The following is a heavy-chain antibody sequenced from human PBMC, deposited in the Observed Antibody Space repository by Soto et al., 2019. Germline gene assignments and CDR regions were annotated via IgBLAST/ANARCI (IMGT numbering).Heavy chain of an antibody. CDR3: AREGGGYYFDY. CDR2: ISSNGGST. D-gene: IGHD3-16*01. CDR1: GFTFSSYA. Sequence: PGGSLRLSCAASGFTFSSYAMHWVRQAPGKGLEYVSAISSNGGSTYYANSVKGRFTISRDNSKNTLYLQMGSLRAEDMAVYYCAREGGGYYFDYWGQGTLVT. V-gene: IGHV3-64*01. J-gene: IGHJ4*02.